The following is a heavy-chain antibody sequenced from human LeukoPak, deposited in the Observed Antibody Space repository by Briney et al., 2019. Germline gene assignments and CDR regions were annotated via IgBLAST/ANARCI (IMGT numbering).Heavy chain of an antibody. J-gene: IGHJ3*02. CDR1: GYTFTGYY. CDR2: INPNSGGT. CDR3: ASTQYCSSTSCYAMGAFDI. Sequence: ASVKVSCKASGYTFTGYYMHWVRQAPGQGLEWVGWINPNSGGTNYAQKFQDRVTMTRDTSISTAYMELSRLRSDDTAVYYCASTQYCSSTSCYAMGAFDIWGQGTMITVSS. D-gene: IGHD2-2*01. V-gene: IGHV1-2*02.